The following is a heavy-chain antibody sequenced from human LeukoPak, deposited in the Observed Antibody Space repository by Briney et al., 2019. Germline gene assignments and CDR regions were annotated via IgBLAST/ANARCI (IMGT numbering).Heavy chain of an antibody. J-gene: IGHJ4*02. D-gene: IGHD1-26*01. CDR1: GSTFSSYS. CDR2: ISSSSSTR. Sequence: GGSLRLSCAASGSTFSSYSMNWVRQAPGKGLEWVSYISSSSSTRYYADSLKGRFTISRDNAKNSLYLQMNTLRAEDTAVYFCARALPAGVGATSPFDYWGQGTLVTVSS. V-gene: IGHV3-48*01. CDR3: ARALPAGVGATSPFDY.